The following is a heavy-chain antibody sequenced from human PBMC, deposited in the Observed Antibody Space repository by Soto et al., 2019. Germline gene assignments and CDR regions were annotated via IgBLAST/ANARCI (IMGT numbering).Heavy chain of an antibody. V-gene: IGHV3-7*01. CDR1: GFTFSSYW. Sequence: GGSLRLSCVASGFTFSSYWMSWVRQAPGKGLEWVANINQDGSERDFVESVKGRFTISRDNAKNSLSLQMNSLRAEDTAVYYCARDRYFDDYWGQGTLVTVSS. CDR3: ARDRYFDDY. CDR2: INQDGSER. D-gene: IGHD3-9*01. J-gene: IGHJ4*02.